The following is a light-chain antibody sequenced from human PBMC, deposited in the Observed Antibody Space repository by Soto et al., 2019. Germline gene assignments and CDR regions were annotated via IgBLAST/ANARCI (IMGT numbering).Light chain of an antibody. CDR3: LQDFNYPIT. CDR1: QSLVHSDGNTY. Sequence: VLTQTPLSSPVTLGQPGFISCRSSQSLVHSDGNTYLFWFQQRPGQSPRRLIYKVSNRGSGVPDRFSGSGSGTDFTLTISSLLPEDFATYYCLQDFNYPITFGQGTRLEIK. V-gene: IGKV2-30*02. J-gene: IGKJ5*01. CDR2: KVS.